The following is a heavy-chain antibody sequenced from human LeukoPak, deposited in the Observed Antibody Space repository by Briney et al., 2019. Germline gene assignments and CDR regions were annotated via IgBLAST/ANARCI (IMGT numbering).Heavy chain of an antibody. V-gene: IGHV3-74*01. CDR2: INSDGSST. D-gene: IGHD3-22*01. Sequence: GGSLRLSCAASGFTFSSYWMHWVRQAPGKGLVWVSRINSDGSSTSYADSVKGRFTISRDNAKNTLYLQMNSLRAEDTAVYYCARDRGDYYDSSGYYRLRAFDIWGQGTMVTVSS. CDR3: ARDRGDYYDSSGYYRLRAFDI. J-gene: IGHJ3*02. CDR1: GFTFSSYW.